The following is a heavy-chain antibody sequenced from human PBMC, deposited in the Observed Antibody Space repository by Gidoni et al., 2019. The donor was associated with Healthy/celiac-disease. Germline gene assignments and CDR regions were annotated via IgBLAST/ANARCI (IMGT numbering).Heavy chain of an antibody. D-gene: IGHD6-19*01. CDR1: GSTFTSYA. CDR3: ARDLRSGWDNVRYYYYGMDV. Sequence: QVQLVQSGAEVKKPGASVKVSCKASGSTFTSYAMHWVRQAPGQRLEWMGWINAGNGNTKYSQKFQGRVTITRDTSASTAYMELSSLRSEDTAVYYCARDLRSGWDNVRYYYYGMDVWGQGTTVTVSS. CDR2: INAGNGNT. V-gene: IGHV1-3*01. J-gene: IGHJ6*02.